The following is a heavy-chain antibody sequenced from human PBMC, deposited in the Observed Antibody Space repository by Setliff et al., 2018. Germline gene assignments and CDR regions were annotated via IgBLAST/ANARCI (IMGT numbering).Heavy chain of an antibody. CDR2: INAANGNT. CDR1: GYTFTSYG. V-gene: IGHV1-3*01. D-gene: IGHD6-13*01. CDR3: ARSQYNSRWYVIGAFDY. J-gene: IGHJ4*02. Sequence: ASVKVSCKASGYTFTSYGVHWVRQAPGQRLEWMGWINAANGNTKYSQKFQGRVTITRDTSASTVYMELSSLRYEDTAVYYCARSQYNSRWYVIGAFDYWGQGALVTVSS.